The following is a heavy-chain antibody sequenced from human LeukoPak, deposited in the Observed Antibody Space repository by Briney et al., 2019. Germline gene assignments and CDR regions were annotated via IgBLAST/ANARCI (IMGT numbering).Heavy chain of an antibody. CDR2: IYYSGST. CDR3: ARHYGGNSGAFDI. D-gene: IGHD4-23*01. J-gene: IGHJ3*02. CDR1: GGSISSSSYY. V-gene: IGHV4-39*01. Sequence: PSETLSHTCTVSGGSISSSSYYWGWIRQPPGKGLEWIGSIYYSGSTYYNPSLKSRVTISVDTSKNQFSLKLSSVTAADTAVYYCARHYGGNSGAFDIWGQETMVTDSS.